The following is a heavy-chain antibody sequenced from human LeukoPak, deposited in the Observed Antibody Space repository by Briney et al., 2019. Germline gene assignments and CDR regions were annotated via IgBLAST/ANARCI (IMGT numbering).Heavy chain of an antibody. V-gene: IGHV4-4*02. D-gene: IGHD6-19*01. CDR1: GGSISSSNW. CDR2: IYHSGST. CDR3: ARAMGYSSGWTKKYYFDY. J-gene: IGHJ4*02. Sequence: SGTLSLTCAVSGGSISSSNWWNWVRQPPGKGLEWIGEIYHSGSTNYNPSLKSRVTISVDKSKNQFSLKLSSVTAADTAVYYCARAMGYSSGWTKKYYFDYWGQGTLVTVSS.